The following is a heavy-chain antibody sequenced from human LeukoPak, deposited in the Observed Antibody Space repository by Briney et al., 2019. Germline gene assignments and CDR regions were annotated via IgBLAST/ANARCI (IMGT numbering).Heavy chain of an antibody. D-gene: IGHD3-3*01. CDR2: IYYSGST. CDR1: GGSISSGGYY. V-gene: IGHV4-31*03. J-gene: IGHJ4*02. CDR3: ARAQLAPIYDFWSGYPHFDY. Sequence: SETLSLTCTVSGGSISSGGYYWSWIRQHPGKGLEWIGYIYYSGSTYYNPSLKSRVTISVDTSKNQFSLKLSSVTAADTAVYYCARAQLAPIYDFWSGYPHFDYWGQGTLVTVSS.